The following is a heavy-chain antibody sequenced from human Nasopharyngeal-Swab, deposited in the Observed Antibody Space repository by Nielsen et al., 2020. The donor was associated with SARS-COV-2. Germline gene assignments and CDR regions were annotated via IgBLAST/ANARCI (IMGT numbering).Heavy chain of an antibody. CDR2: ISSSSSYI. D-gene: IGHD3-22*01. CDR3: ARGSYYYDSSGYYDY. CDR1: GFTFSLYS. Sequence: GAGAGFTFSLYSMNWVRQAPGKGLEWVSSISSSSSYIYYADSVKGRFTISRDNAKNSLYLQMNSLRAEDTAVYYCARGSYYYDSSGYYDYWGQGTLVTVSS. V-gene: IGHV3-21*01. J-gene: IGHJ4*02.